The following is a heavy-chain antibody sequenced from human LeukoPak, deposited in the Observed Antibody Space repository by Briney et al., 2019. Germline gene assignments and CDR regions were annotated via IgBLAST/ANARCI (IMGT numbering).Heavy chain of an antibody. Sequence: GGSLRLSCAASGFTFSSYEMNWARQAPGKGLEWVSYVSSSGSTIYYADSVKGRFTISRDNAKNSLYLQMNSLRAEDTAVYYCATSLLGYCSGGSCYSYWGQGTLVTVSS. CDR1: GFTFSSYE. D-gene: IGHD2-15*01. CDR3: ATSLLGYCSGGSCYSY. CDR2: VSSSGSTI. V-gene: IGHV3-48*03. J-gene: IGHJ4*02.